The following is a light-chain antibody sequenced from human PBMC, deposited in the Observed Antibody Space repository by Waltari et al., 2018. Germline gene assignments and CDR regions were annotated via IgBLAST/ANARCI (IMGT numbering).Light chain of an antibody. CDR3: QQSYCIPRP. J-gene: IGKJ1*01. CDR1: QSISSS. Sequence: DIQMTQSPSSLSASVGDRVTITCRASQSISSSLNWYQQVPAKAPKLLIYAASSLESGVPSRFSGSGSGTEFTLTIGSLQPEDFATYYCQQSYCIPRPFGQGTKVEIK. CDR2: AAS. V-gene: IGKV1-39*01.